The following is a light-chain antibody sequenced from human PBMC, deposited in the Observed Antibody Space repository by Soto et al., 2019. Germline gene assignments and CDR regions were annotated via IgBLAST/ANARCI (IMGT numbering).Light chain of an antibody. J-gene: IGLJ1*01. CDR3: SSYTSSSHLSYA. Sequence: QSVLTQPASVSGSPGQSITISCTGTSSDVGGYNYVSWYQQHPGKAPKLMIYEVSNRPSGVSNRFSGSKSGNTASLTISGLHAEDEADYYCSSYTSSSHLSYAFGTGTKGTV. CDR2: EVS. CDR1: SSDVGGYNY. V-gene: IGLV2-14*01.